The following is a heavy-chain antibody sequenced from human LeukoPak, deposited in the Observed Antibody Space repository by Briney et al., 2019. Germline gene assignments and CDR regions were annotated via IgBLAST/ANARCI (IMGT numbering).Heavy chain of an antibody. CDR2: ISSSSRTI. Sequence: GGSLRLSCAASGFTLSSYSMNWVRQAPGKGLEWVSYISSSSRTIYYADSVKGRFTIFRDNAKNSLFLQMNSLRDEDTAVYYCARGSSGYPSWFDPWGQGTLVTVSS. D-gene: IGHD3-22*01. CDR1: GFTLSSYS. CDR3: ARGSSGYPSWFDP. V-gene: IGHV3-48*02. J-gene: IGHJ5*02.